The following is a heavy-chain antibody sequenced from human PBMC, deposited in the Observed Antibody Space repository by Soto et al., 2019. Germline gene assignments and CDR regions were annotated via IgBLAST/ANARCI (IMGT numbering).Heavy chain of an antibody. V-gene: IGHV3-23*01. CDR3: AKGTGFSYGDGYSFDH. Sequence: PGGSLRLSCAASGFAFSNFAMSWVRQARGKGLEWVAAASGSGGTTYYAESVKGRFTISMDYFKGTLFLQMDSLTADDTALYYCAKGTGFSYGDGYSFDHWGQGTLVTVSS. CDR1: GFAFSNFA. CDR2: ASGSGGTT. J-gene: IGHJ4*02. D-gene: IGHD5-18*01.